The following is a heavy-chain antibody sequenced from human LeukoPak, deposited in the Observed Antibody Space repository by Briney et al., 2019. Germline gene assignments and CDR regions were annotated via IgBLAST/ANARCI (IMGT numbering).Heavy chain of an antibody. J-gene: IGHJ4*02. CDR3: AKKGIDSSGVVY. CDR1: GFTFSSYA. CDR2: ISGSSGST. D-gene: IGHD3-22*01. Sequence: GGSLGLSCAASGFTFSSYAMSWVRQAPGKGLEWVSAISGSSGSTYYADSVKGRFTISRDNSKNTLYLQMNSLRAEDTAVYYCAKKGIDSSGVVYWGQGTLVIVSS. V-gene: IGHV3-23*01.